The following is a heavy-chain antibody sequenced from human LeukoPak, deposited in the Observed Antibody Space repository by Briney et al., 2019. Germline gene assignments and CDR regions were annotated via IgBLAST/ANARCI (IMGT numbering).Heavy chain of an antibody. V-gene: IGHV3-30*03. CDR2: ISYDGSNK. CDR1: GFTFSSYG. Sequence: PGGSLRLSCAASGFTFSSYGMHWVRQAPGKGLEWVAVISYDGSNKYYADSVKGRFTISRDNSKNTLYLQMNSLRAEDTAVYYCARSSVEYGDYTTDAFDIWGQGTMVTVSS. CDR3: ARSSVEYGDYTTDAFDI. J-gene: IGHJ3*02. D-gene: IGHD4-17*01.